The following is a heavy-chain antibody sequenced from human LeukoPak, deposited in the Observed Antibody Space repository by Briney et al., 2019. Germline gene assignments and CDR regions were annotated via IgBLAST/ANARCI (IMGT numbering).Heavy chain of an antibody. V-gene: IGHV3-11*04. CDR1: GFTFSDYY. D-gene: IGHD3-10*01. J-gene: IGHJ4*02. Sequence: GGSLRLSCAASGFTFSDYYISWIRQAPGKGLEWVSYISSSGSIIYYADSVKGRFTISRDNAKNSLYLQMNSLRAEDTAVYYCARDMVDGSKSRAGYFDYWGQGTLVTVSS. CDR3: ARDMVDGSKSRAGYFDY. CDR2: ISSSGSII.